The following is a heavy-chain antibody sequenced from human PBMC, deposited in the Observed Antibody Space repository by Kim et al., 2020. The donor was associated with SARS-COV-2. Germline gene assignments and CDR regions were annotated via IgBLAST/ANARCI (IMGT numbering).Heavy chain of an antibody. CDR1: GFTFSSYA. CDR2: ISGSGGST. CDR3: AKDLLLWFGELLEGGAFEI. D-gene: IGHD3-10*01. V-gene: IGHV3-23*01. Sequence: GGSLRLSCAASGFTFSSYAMSWVRQAPGKGLEWVSAISGSGGSTYYADSEKGRFTISRDNSKNTLYLQMNSLRAEDTAVYYCAKDLLLWFGELLEGGAFEIWGQGTMVTVSS. J-gene: IGHJ3*02.